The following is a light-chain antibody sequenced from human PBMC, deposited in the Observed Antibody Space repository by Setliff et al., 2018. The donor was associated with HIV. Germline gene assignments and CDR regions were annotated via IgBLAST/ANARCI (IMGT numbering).Light chain of an antibody. CDR3: CSFAGSSTSV. CDR1: SSDVGSYNP. CDR2: EGN. Sequence: QSVLTQPASVSGSPGQSITISCTGTSSDVGSYNPVSWYQQHPGKAPKLIIYEGNKRPSGVSTRFSGSKSGNTASLTISGLQAEDEADYYCCSFAGSSTSVFGAGTKVTVL. V-gene: IGLV2-23*01. J-gene: IGLJ1*01.